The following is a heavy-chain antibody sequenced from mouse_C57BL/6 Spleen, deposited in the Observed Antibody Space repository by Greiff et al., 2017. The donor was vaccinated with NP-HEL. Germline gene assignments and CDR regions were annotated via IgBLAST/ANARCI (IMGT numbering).Heavy chain of an antibody. D-gene: IGHD1-1*01. CDR2: INPSTGGT. CDR3: ARRGSDAMDY. J-gene: IGHJ4*01. V-gene: IGHV1-42*01. Sequence: VQLQQSGPELVKPGASVKISCKASGYSFTGYYMNWVKQSPEKSLEWIGEINPSTGGTTSNQKFKAKATLTVDKSSSTAYMQLKSLTSEDSAVYYCARRGSDAMDYWGQGTSVTVSS. CDR1: GYSFTGYY.